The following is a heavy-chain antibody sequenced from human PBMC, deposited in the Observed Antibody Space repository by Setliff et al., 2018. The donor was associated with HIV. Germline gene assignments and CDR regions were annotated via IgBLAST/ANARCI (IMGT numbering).Heavy chain of an antibody. Sequence: SETLSLTCSVSGVSINRTDHYWGWIRQSPGKRLEWIGSVSQSGSTYYNPSLKSRITISVDRSKNLFSLKLISVTAVDQGVYYCARVPVAGANWFDPWGLGTLVTVSS. J-gene: IGHJ5*02. CDR3: ARVPVAGANWFDP. V-gene: IGHV4-39*01. CDR2: VSQSGST. CDR1: GVSINRTDHY. D-gene: IGHD2-21*01.